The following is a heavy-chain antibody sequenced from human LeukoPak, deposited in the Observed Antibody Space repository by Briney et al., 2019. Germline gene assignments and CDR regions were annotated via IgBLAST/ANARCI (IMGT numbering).Heavy chain of an antibody. CDR2: INPSGGST. D-gene: IGHD7-27*01. CDR1: GYTFTSYY. V-gene: IGHV1-46*01. CDR3: ATYPGTPWGYFDY. J-gene: IGHJ4*02. Sequence: ASVKVSCKASGYTFTSYYMHWVRQAPGQGLEWMGMINPSGGSTSYAQKFQGRVTMTRDMSTSTVYMELSSLRSEDTAVYYCATYPGTPWGYFDYWGQGTLVTVSS.